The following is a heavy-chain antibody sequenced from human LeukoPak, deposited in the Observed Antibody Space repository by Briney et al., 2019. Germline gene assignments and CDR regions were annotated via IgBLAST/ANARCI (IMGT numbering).Heavy chain of an antibody. J-gene: IGHJ4*02. V-gene: IGHV1-3*04. CDR3: AGLVGRYSSGLYYYYFDY. CDR1: GYTFTNHA. D-gene: IGHD3-22*01. Sequence: ASVKVSCKASGYTFTNHAMHWVRQAPGQGLEWMGWINTADGNTKYSQKFQGRVTITRDTSASIVYLELTSLRSEDTAVYYCAGLVGRYSSGLYYYYFDYWGQGTLVTVSS. CDR2: INTADGNT.